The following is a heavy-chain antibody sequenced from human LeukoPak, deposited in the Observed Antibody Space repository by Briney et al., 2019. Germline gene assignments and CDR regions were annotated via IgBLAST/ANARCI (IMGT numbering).Heavy chain of an antibody. V-gene: IGHV4-59*01. CDR1: GGSISSYY. CDR2: IYYSGST. J-gene: IGHJ4*02. D-gene: IGHD3-10*01. CDR3: ARSSVLWFGELGRDYYFDY. Sequence: SETLSLTCTVSGGSISSYYWSWIRQPPGKGLEWIGYIYYSGSTNYNPSLKSRVTISVDTSKNQSSLKLSSVTAADTAVYYCARSSVLWFGELGRDYYFDYWGQGTLVTVSS.